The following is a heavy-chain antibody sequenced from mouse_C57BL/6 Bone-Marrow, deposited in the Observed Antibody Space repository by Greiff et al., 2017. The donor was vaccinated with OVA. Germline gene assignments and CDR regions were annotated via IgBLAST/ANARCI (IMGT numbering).Heavy chain of an antibody. CDR3: AREYDPDY. CDR1: GYTFTSYW. V-gene: IGHV1-64*01. J-gene: IGHJ2*01. Sequence: VQLQQPGAELVKPGASVKLSCKASGYTFTSYWMHWVKQRTGQGLEWIGMIHPNSGSTNYNEKFKSKDTLTVDKSSSTAYMQLSSLTSEDSAVYYYAREYDPDYWGQGTTLKVSS. D-gene: IGHD2-14*01. CDR2: IHPNSGST.